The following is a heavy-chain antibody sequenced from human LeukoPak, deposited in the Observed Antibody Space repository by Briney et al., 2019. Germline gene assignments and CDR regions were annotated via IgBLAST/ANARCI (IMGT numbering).Heavy chain of an antibody. V-gene: IGHV3-30*04. CDR1: GFTFSSYA. D-gene: IGHD5-12*01. J-gene: IGHJ4*02. CDR2: ISYDGSNK. Sequence: GGSLRLSCAASGFTFSSYAMHWVRQAPGKGLEWVAVISYDGSNKYYADSVKGRFTISRDNSKNTLYLQMNSLRAEDTAVYYCAREGGYSGYDYYFDYWGQGTLVTVSS. CDR3: AREGGYSGYDYYFDY.